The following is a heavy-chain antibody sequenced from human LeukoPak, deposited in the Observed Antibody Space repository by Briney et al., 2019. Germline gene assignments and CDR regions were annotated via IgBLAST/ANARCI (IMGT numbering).Heavy chain of an antibody. V-gene: IGHV3-23*01. J-gene: IGHJ4*02. CDR1: GFTFSGYA. CDR2: ISGSGGII. D-gene: IGHD6-13*01. Sequence: GGSLRLSCAASGFTFSGYAMSWVRQAPGKGLEWVSAISGSGGIIYYADSVKGRFTISRDNSKNMLFLQMNSLSADDTAVYYCAKAAIAESSNWYGIDYWGQGTLVTVSS. CDR3: AKAAIAESSNWYGIDY.